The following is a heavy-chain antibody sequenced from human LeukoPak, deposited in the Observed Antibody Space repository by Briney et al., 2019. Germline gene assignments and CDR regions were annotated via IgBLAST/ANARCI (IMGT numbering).Heavy chain of an antibody. Sequence: SETLSLTCTVSGESIRSSNWWSWVRQPPGKGLEWIGKIYHSGTTNYNPSLKSRVTISFATSTNQFFLDLSPVTAADTAVYYCSNKVYCSTTSCHPAGYWGLGSLVTVSS. CDR1: GESIRSSNW. V-gene: IGHV4-4*02. D-gene: IGHD2-2*01. CDR2: IYHSGTT. CDR3: SNKVYCSTTSCHPAGY. J-gene: IGHJ4*02.